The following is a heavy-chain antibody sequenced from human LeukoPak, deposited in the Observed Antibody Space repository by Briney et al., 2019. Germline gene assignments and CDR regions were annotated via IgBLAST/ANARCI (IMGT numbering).Heavy chain of an antibody. J-gene: IGHJ4*02. CDR1: GFTFSSYA. CDR2: ISGSGGST. CDR3: AKDVGKWESLHFFDY. D-gene: IGHD1-26*01. Sequence: PGGSLRLSCAASGFTFSSYAMSWVRQAPGKGLEWVSAISGSGGSTYYADSVTGRFTISRDNSKNTLYLQMNSLRAEDTAVYYCAKDVGKWESLHFFDYWGQGTLVTVSS. V-gene: IGHV3-23*01.